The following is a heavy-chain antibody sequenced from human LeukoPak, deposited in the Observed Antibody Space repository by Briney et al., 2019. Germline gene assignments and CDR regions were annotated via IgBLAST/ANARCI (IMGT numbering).Heavy chain of an antibody. Sequence: GGSLSLSCAASGFTFSGHWMSWVRQAPGKGLEWVANINQDGSKKRYADSMKGRFTISRDNAKESLYLQLNSLRAEDAAVYYCAKWGPYCVGDYCPALDSWGPGTLVTVSS. V-gene: IGHV3-7*01. CDR3: AKWGPYCVGDYCPALDS. J-gene: IGHJ4*02. CDR1: GFTFSGHW. CDR2: INQDGSKK. D-gene: IGHD2-21*02.